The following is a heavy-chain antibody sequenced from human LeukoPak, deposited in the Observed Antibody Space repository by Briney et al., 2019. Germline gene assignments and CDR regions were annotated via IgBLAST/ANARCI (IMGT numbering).Heavy chain of an antibody. CDR3: ARIASGSYSYYYYYMDA. V-gene: IGHV3-53*01. CDR2: IYSGGST. D-gene: IGHD1-26*01. J-gene: IGHJ6*03. Sequence: GGSLRLSCAASGFTVSSNYMSWVRQAPGKGLEWVSVIYSGGSTYYADSVKGRFTISRDNSKNTLYLQMNSLRAEDTAVYYCARIASGSYSYYYYYMDAWGRGTTVTISS. CDR1: GFTVSSNY.